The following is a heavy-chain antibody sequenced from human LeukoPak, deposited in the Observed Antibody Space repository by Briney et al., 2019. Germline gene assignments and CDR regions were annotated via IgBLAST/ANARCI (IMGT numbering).Heavy chain of an antibody. V-gene: IGHV3-66*01. J-gene: IGHJ4*02. CDR1: GFTVSSNY. D-gene: IGHD3-22*01. CDR2: IYSGGST. Sequence: GGSLRLSCAASGFTVSSNYMSWVRQAPGKGLEWVSVIYSGGSTYYADSVKGRFTISRDNSKNTLYLQMNSLRVEDTAVYYCANDPDGAYYDESTADYWGQGTLVTVSS. CDR3: ANDPDGAYYDESTADY.